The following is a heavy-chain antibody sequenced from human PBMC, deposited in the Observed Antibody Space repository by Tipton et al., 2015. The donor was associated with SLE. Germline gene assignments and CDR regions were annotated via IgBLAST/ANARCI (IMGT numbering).Heavy chain of an antibody. V-gene: IGHV4-31*03. CDR1: SGSISSDAYY. Sequence: TLSLTCTVSSGSISSDAYYWSWIRQYPGKGLEWIGYIYYTGSTYYNASLKSRVTILVDTSKNQFSLKLSSVTAADTAVYYCACDSNASSEYYYFRGPDFRGQGTLVTVSS. CDR2: IYYTGST. D-gene: IGHD3-22*01. J-gene: IGHJ4*02. CDR3: ACDSNASSEYYYFRGPDF.